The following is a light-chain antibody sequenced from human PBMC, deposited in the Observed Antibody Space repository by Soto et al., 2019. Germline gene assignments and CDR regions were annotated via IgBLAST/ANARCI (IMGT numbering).Light chain of an antibody. V-gene: IGLV1-36*01. J-gene: IGLJ3*02. CDR3: AVWDDSLNGVV. Sequence: QAVVTQPPSVSDAPRQRVTISCSGSRSNVGNNAVNWYQQLPGKAPKLLIYYDDLLPSGVSDRFSGSKSGTSASLAISGLQSEDEADYYCAVWDDSLNGVVFGGGTKLTVL. CDR2: YDD. CDR1: RSNVGNNA.